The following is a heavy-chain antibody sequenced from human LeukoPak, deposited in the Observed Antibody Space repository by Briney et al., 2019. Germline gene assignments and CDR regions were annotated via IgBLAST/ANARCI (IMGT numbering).Heavy chain of an antibody. Sequence: GGALRLSCVASRCTFSNYEINWERQAPGPGLGGVSYISSSGSTIYYADSVKGRFTISGDNAKNSLYLQMNSLRAEDTAVYYCARESLVGATDYWGQGTLVTVSS. V-gene: IGHV3-48*03. D-gene: IGHD1-26*01. J-gene: IGHJ4*02. CDR3: ARESLVGATDY. CDR1: RCTFSNYE. CDR2: ISSSGSTI.